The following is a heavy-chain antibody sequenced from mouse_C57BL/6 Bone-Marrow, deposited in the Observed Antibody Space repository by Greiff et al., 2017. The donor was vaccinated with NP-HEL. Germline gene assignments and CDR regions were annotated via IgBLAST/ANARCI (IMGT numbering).Heavy chain of an antibody. CDR3: AGDRVVATSD. CDR2: ITHSGET. Sequence: VKLVESGPGLVKPSQSLFLTCSITGFPITSGYYWIWIRQSPGKPLEWMGYITHSGETFYNPSLQSPISITRETSKNQFFLQLNSVTTEDTAMYYCAGDRVVATSDWGQGTLVTVSA. D-gene: IGHD1-1*01. V-gene: IGHV12-3*01. J-gene: IGHJ3*01. CDR1: GFPITSGYY.